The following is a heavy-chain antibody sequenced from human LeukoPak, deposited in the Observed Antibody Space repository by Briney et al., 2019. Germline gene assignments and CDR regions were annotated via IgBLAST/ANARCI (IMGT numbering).Heavy chain of an antibody. CDR1: GFTVSSNY. V-gene: IGHV3-66*01. J-gene: IGHJ6*03. CDR3: AKSPYFYNSGRYVDV. Sequence: GGSLRLSCAASGFTVSSNYMSWVRQAPGKGLEWVSVIYSGGSTYYADSVKGRFTISRDNSKNTLYLQMNRLRAEDTAVYYCAKSPYFYNSGRYVDVWGKGTTVTVSS. CDR2: IYSGGST. D-gene: IGHD3-10*01.